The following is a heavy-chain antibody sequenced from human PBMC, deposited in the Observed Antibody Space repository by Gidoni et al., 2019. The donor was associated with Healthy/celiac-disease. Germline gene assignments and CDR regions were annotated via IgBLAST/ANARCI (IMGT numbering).Heavy chain of an antibody. Sequence: QVQLVQSRAEVKKPGSSVHVSCTASGGTFSRNALSWVRQAPGQGLEWMGGIILIFGKASYAQKFQGRLTITADEFTSTAYMELSSLRSEDTAVYYCARADGVVIPPDYWGQGTLVTVSS. D-gene: IGHD3-3*01. J-gene: IGHJ4*02. CDR1: GGTFSRNA. CDR3: ARADGVVIPPDY. CDR2: IILIFGKA. V-gene: IGHV1-69*01.